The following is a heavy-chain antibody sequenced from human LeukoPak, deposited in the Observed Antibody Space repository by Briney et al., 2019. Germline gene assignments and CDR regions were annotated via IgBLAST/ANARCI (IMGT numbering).Heavy chain of an antibody. D-gene: IGHD6-6*01. Sequence: SETLSLTCTVSGGSISSYYWSWIRQPPGKGLEWIGYIYYSGSTNYNPSLKSRVTISVDTSKNQFSLKLSSVTAADTAVYYCARGNIGVAARYYYYYMDVWGKGTTVTISS. CDR3: ARGNIGVAARYYYYYMDV. CDR1: GGSISSYY. CDR2: IYYSGST. J-gene: IGHJ6*03. V-gene: IGHV4-59*12.